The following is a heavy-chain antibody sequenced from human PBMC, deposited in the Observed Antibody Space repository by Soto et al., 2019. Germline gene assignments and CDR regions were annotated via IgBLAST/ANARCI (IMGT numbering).Heavy chain of an antibody. CDR1: GGSISSYY. Sequence: PSETLSLTCTVSGGSISSYYWSWIRQPPGKGLEWIGYIYYSGSTNYNPSLKSRVTISVDTSKNQFSLKLSSVTAADTAVYYCARSILAVAGTKANWFDPWGQGTLVTVSS. CDR3: ARSILAVAGTKANWFDP. CDR2: IYYSGST. V-gene: IGHV4-59*08. D-gene: IGHD6-19*01. J-gene: IGHJ5*02.